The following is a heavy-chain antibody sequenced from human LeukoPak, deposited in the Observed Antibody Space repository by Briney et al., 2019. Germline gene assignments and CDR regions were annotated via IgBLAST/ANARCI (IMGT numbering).Heavy chain of an antibody. V-gene: IGHV3-23*01. J-gene: IGHJ4*02. Sequence: GGSLRLSCVASGFTFSSYGMTWVRQAPGKGPEWVSVISSSAGSTYYADSVKGRFTISRDNSKNTLYLQMNSLRAEDTAVYYCARDHRGVRDYFDYWGQGTLVTVSS. D-gene: IGHD3-10*01. CDR3: ARDHRGVRDYFDY. CDR1: GFTFSSYG. CDR2: ISSSAGST.